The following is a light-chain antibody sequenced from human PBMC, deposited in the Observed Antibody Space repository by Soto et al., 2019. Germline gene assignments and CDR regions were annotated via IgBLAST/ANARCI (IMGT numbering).Light chain of an antibody. J-gene: IGKJ5*01. V-gene: IGKV3D-15*01. Sequence: EIVLTQSPAAVSVSPGERVTLSCRASQSVDINLAWYQQKPGQAPRLLIYGASSRATGIPARFSGSGSGTEFTLTISSLQSEDFAVYYCQQYNDWFSITFGQGTRLEIK. CDR2: GAS. CDR3: QQYNDWFSIT. CDR1: QSVDIN.